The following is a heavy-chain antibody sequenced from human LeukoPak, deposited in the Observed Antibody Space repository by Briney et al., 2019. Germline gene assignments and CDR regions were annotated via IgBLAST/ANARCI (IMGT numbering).Heavy chain of an antibody. Sequence: SETLSLTCTVSGGSISSYYWSWIRQPAGKDLEWIGSIYYSGSTYYNPSLRSRVTISLDTSKNQFSLKLSSVTAADTAVFYCVRDKSFEVVNYFDYWGQGMLVTVSS. D-gene: IGHD2-15*01. CDR3: VRDKSFEVVNYFDY. J-gene: IGHJ4*02. V-gene: IGHV4-4*07. CDR1: GGSISSYY. CDR2: IYYSGST.